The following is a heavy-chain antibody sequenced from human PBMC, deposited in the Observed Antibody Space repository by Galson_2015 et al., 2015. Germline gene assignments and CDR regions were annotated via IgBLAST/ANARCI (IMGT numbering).Heavy chain of an antibody. V-gene: IGHV4-30-4*01. Sequence: TLSLTCTVSGGSISSGDYYWSWIRQPPGTGLEWIGYIYYSGSTYYKPSLKSRVTISVDTSKNQFSLKLSSVTAADTAVYYCARGPVLLWFGIMDVWGQGTTVTVSS. J-gene: IGHJ6*02. D-gene: IGHD3-10*01. CDR1: GGSISSGDYY. CDR2: IYYSGST. CDR3: ARGPVLLWFGIMDV.